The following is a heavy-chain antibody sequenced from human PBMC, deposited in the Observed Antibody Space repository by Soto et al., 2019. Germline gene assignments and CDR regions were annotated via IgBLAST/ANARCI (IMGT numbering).Heavy chain of an antibody. CDR3: ARGNYYIDF. CDR2: IWFDGSAR. D-gene: IGHD4-4*01. V-gene: IGHV3-33*01. Sequence: GGSLRLSCAASGFTFRNSGMHWVRQTPSKGLEWVAVIWFDGSARYYADSVRGRFSISRDNSKNTLYLQMNSLRAEDTAVYCCARGNYYIDFWGQGTLVTVSS. CDR1: GFTFRNSG. J-gene: IGHJ4*02.